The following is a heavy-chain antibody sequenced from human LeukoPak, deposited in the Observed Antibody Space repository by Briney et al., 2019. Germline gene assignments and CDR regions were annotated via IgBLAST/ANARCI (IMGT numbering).Heavy chain of an antibody. D-gene: IGHD2-2*01. CDR3: ARDTCSSTSCPTDY. CDR1: GFTFSSYS. CDR2: ISSSSSYI. J-gene: IGHJ4*02. Sequence: GGSLRLSCAASGFTFSSYSMNWVRQAPGKGLEWVSSISSSSSYIYYADSVKGRFTISRDNAKNSLYLQMNSLRAEDTAVYYCARDTCSSTSCPTDYWGQGTLVTVSS. V-gene: IGHV3-21*01.